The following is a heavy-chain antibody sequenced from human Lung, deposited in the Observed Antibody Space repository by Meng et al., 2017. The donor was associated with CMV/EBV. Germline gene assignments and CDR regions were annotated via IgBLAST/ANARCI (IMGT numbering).Heavy chain of an antibody. CDR1: GYTFTSSY. J-gene: IGHJ5*02. CDR3: ARDHPPQSSSPPGVNWFDP. V-gene: IGHV1-46*01. CDR2: INPTGGGT. D-gene: IGHD6-13*01. Sequence: ASXXVSXKASGYTFTSSYMNWVRQAPGQGLEWMGIINPTGGGTSYAQKFQGRVTMTRDTSTSTVYMELSSLRSEDTAVYYCARDHPPQSSSPPGVNWFDPGXQGTXVNGAS.